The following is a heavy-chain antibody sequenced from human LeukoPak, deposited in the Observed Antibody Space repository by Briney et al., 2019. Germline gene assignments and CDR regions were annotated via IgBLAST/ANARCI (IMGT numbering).Heavy chain of an antibody. CDR2: ISSSGSTM. Sequence: GGSLRLSCAASGFTFSDYYMSWIRQAPGKGLEWVSYISSSGSTMYYADSVKGRFTISRDNAKNSLYLQMNSLRAEDTAVYYCARCDTIFGVVTSYYFDYWGQGTLVTVSS. CDR1: GFTFSDYY. V-gene: IGHV3-11*01. J-gene: IGHJ4*02. CDR3: ARCDTIFGVVTSYYFDY. D-gene: IGHD3-3*01.